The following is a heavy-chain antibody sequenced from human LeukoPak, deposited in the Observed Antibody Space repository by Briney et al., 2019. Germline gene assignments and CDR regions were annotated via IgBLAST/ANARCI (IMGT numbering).Heavy chain of an antibody. CDR2: INHSGST. J-gene: IGHJ4*02. CDR3: ACVGSSPYYCCSTSCPWGMDY. CDR1: GGSFSGYY. D-gene: IGHD2-2*01. V-gene: IGHV4-34*01. Sequence: SETLSLTCAVYGGSFSGYYWSSIRQPPGKGLEWIGEINHSGSTNYNPSLKSRVTISVDTSKNQFSLRLSSVTAADTAVYYCACVGSSPYYCCSTSCPWGMDYWGQGTLVTVSS.